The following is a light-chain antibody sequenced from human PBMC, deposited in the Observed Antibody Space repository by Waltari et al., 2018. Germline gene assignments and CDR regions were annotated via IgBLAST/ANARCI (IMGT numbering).Light chain of an antibody. CDR3: QHYVSLPAT. CDR1: QSLNRA. V-gene: IGKV3-20*01. CDR2: NGF. Sequence: IVLTQSPGTLSMSPGEGVTLSCRASQSLNRALAWYQQKPGQAPRLRIYNGFNRATDIPDRFSGSGSGTEFSLTISRLEPEDFAVYYCQHYVSLPATFGQGTRVEIK. J-gene: IGKJ1*01.